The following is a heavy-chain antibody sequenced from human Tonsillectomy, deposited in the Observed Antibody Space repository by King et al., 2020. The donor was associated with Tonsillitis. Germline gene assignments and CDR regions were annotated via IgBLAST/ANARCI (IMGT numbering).Heavy chain of an antibody. CDR2: IRFDGSHE. Sequence: VQLVDSGGGVVQPGGSLRLSCSASGFIFNSHGMHWVRQAPGKGLEWVAYIRFDGSHEKYADSVRGRFDISRDNSKNTVYLQMDSLRFDDTAVYYCARERSSTGLVIRALEKWGQGTPVSVAS. D-gene: IGHD3-9*01. J-gene: IGHJ4*02. CDR3: ARERSSTGLVIRALEK. V-gene: IGHV3-30*02. CDR1: GFIFNSHG.